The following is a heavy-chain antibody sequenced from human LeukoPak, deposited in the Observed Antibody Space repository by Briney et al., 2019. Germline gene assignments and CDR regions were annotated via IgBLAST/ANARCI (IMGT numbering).Heavy chain of an antibody. V-gene: IGHV3-23*01. CDR3: AKATDYYYYYYGMDV. J-gene: IGHJ6*02. CDR1: GFTFSSYG. Sequence: GGSLRLSCAASGFTFSSYGMTWVRQAPGKGLEWVSGISGSGGSTYYEDSVKGRFTISRDNSKNTLYLQMNSLRAEDTAVYYCAKATDYYYYYYGMDVWGQGTTVTVSS. CDR2: ISGSGGST.